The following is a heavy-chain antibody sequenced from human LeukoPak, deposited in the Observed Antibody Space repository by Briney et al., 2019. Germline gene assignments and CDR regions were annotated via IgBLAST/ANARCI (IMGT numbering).Heavy chain of an antibody. J-gene: IGHJ4*02. CDR3: ARKGGFDF. CDR1: GFTFSSYE. Sequence: GGSLRLSCAASGFTFSSYEMNWVRQAPGEGLEWISYISASGSTIYYADSVKGRFTISRDSAKNSLYLQMNSLRVEDTAVYYCARKGGFDFWGQGTLVTVSS. V-gene: IGHV3-48*03. CDR2: ISASGSTI. D-gene: IGHD2-15*01.